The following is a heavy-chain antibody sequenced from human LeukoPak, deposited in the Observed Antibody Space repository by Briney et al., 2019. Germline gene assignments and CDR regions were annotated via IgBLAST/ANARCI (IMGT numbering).Heavy chain of an antibody. J-gene: IGHJ4*02. CDR2: IYYSGST. Sequence: SETLSLTCTVSGGSISGGGYYWSWIRQHPGKGLEWIGYIYYSGSTYYNPSLKSRVTISVDTSKNQFSLKLSSVTAADTAVYYCAREVVLVAAYYFDYWGQGTLVTVSS. D-gene: IGHD2-15*01. CDR3: AREVVLVAAYYFDY. CDR1: GGSISGGGYY. V-gene: IGHV4-31*03.